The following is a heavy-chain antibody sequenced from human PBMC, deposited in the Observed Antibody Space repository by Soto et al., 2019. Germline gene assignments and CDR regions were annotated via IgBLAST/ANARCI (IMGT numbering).Heavy chain of an antibody. CDR3: ASLEWESTGYADY. Sequence: EVQLVESGGGLVQPGGSLRLSCAASGFTFGSNWMSWVRQAPGKGLEWVANLKRDGSEKYYVDSVKRRFTISRDNAKNTLYLQMNSLRADDTAVYYCASLEWESTGYADYWGQGTLVTVSS. CDR2: LKRDGSEK. CDR1: GFTFGSNW. D-gene: IGHD3-3*01. V-gene: IGHV3-7*03. J-gene: IGHJ4*02.